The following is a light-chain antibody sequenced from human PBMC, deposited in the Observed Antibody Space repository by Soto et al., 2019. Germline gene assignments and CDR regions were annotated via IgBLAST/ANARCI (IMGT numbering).Light chain of an antibody. Sequence: DMVMTQSPLSLPVTPGEPASISCRSGQSLLHTNGYTYLDWYLQKPGQSPQLLIYLGSTRASGVPDRVSGSGSGTDFTLKISRVEAEDVGVYYCMQALQPPWTFGQGTKLEIK. CDR1: QSLLHTNGYTY. CDR2: LGS. CDR3: MQALQPPWT. V-gene: IGKV2-28*01. J-gene: IGKJ2*02.